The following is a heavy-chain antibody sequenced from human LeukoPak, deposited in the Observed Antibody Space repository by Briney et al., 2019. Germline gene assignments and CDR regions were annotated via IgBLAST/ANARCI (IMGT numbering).Heavy chain of an antibody. D-gene: IGHD1-1*01. Sequence: SQTLSLTCAISGDSVSSNSAAWNWIRQSPSRGLEWLGRTYYRSKWYNDYAVSVKSRITINPDTSMNQFSLQLNSVTPEDTAVYYCARGPLDWNDRSHYYYYGMDVWAKGPRSPSP. CDR1: GDSVSSNSAA. CDR2: TYYRSKWYN. CDR3: ARGPLDWNDRSHYYYYGMDV. J-gene: IGHJ6*02. V-gene: IGHV6-1*01.